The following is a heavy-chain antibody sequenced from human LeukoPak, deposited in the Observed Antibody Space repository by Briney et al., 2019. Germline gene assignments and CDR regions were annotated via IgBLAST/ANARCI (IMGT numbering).Heavy chain of an antibody. CDR1: GGSISSYY. J-gene: IGHJ6*03. CDR2: IYTSGST. D-gene: IGHD6-6*01. Sequence: SETLSLTCTVSGGSISSYYWSWIRQPAGKGLEWIGRIYTSGSTNYNPSLKSRVTMSVDTSKNQFSLKLSSVTAADTAVYYCARDHSSSSHYYYYYMDVWGKGTTVTVSS. CDR3: ARDHSSSSHYYYYYMDV. V-gene: IGHV4-4*07.